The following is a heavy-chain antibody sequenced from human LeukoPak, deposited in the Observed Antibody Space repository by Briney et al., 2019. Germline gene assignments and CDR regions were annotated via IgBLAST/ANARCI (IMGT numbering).Heavy chain of an antibody. CDR2: IRYDGSNK. V-gene: IGHV3-30*02. CDR1: GFTFSSYG. Sequence: QAGGSLRLSCAASGFTFSSYGMHWVRQAPGKGLEWVAFIRYDGSNKYYADSVKGRFTISRDNSKNTLYLQMNSLRAEDTAVYHCVTGGVIRNYFDPWGQGTLVTVSS. CDR3: VTGGVIRNYFDP. D-gene: IGHD3-3*01. J-gene: IGHJ5*02.